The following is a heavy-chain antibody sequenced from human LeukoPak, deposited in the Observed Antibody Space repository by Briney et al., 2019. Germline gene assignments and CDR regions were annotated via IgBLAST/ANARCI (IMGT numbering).Heavy chain of an antibody. V-gene: IGHV4-4*07. CDR3: ARLREGFTVPDY. J-gene: IGHJ4*02. Sequence: SETLSLTCTVSGDSISSSYWSWIRQPAGKGLEWIGRIYTSGSTNYNPSLKSRVTMSVDTSKNQFSLKLSSVTAADTAVYYCARLREGFTVPDYWGQGTLVTVSS. D-gene: IGHD2-8*02. CDR1: GDSISSSY. CDR2: IYTSGST.